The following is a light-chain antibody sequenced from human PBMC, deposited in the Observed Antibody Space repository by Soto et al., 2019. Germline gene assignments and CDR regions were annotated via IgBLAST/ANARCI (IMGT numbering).Light chain of an antibody. Sequence: QSVLTQPPSASGTPGQRVTISCSGSSSNIGSNTVNWYQQLPGTAPKLLIYSNNQRPSGVPDRFSGSKSGTSDSLAISGLQCEDEADYYCAAWDDSLNGWVFGGGTKLTVL. CDR1: SSNIGSNT. CDR2: SNN. CDR3: AAWDDSLNGWV. V-gene: IGLV1-44*01. J-gene: IGLJ3*02.